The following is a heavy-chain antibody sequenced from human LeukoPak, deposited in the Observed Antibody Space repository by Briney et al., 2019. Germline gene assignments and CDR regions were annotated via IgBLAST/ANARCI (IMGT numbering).Heavy chain of an antibody. V-gene: IGHV4-31*11. CDR2: IYYSGST. Sequence: SETLSLTCAVYGGSFSGYYWSWIRQHPGKGLEWIGYIYYSGSTYYNPSLKSRVTISVDTSKNQFSLKLSSVTAADTAVYYCARHYFDSSGYYYFDYWGQGTLVTVSS. CDR1: GGSFSGYY. J-gene: IGHJ4*02. CDR3: ARHYFDSSGYYYFDY. D-gene: IGHD3-22*01.